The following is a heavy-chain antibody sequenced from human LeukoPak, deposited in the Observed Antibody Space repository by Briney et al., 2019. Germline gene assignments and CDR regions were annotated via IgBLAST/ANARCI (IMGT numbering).Heavy chain of an antibody. V-gene: IGHV3-30*18. CDR3: AKGLRGYYYFDY. J-gene: IGHJ4*02. D-gene: IGHD5-18*01. Sequence: GGSLRLSCAASGFTFSTSGMHWVRQAPGKGLEWVAVMSSGGNKEYYADSVRDRFTIPRDNSNNTLSLQMNSLRAEDTAVYYCAKGLRGYYYFDYWGQGTLVTVSS. CDR2: MSSGGNKE. CDR1: GFTFSTSG.